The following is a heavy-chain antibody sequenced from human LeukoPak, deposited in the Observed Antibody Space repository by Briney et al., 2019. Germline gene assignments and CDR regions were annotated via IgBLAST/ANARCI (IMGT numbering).Heavy chain of an antibody. D-gene: IGHD1-7*01. V-gene: IGHV1-2*02. J-gene: IGHJ6*03. CDR2: INPNSGGT. CDR3: ARDGNWNYVYYYYYMDV. Sequence: ASVKVSYKASGYTFTGYYMHWVRQAPGQGLEWMGWINPNSGGTNYAQKFQGRVTMTRDTSISTAYMELSRLRSDDTAVYYCARDGNWNYVYYYYYMDVWGKGTTVAVSS. CDR1: GYTFTGYY.